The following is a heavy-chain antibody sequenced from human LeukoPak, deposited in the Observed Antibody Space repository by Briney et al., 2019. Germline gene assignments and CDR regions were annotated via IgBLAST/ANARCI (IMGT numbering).Heavy chain of an antibody. V-gene: IGHV1-18*01. J-gene: IGHJ3*02. CDR1: GYTFTSYG. CDR3: ARGLREAVTGHFSHAFDI. CDR2: ISAYNGNT. D-gene: IGHD6-19*01. Sequence: ASVQVSCKASGYTFTSYGISWVRQAPGQGLDGMGWISAYNGNTNYAQKLQGRVTMTTDTSTSTAYMELRSLRSDDTAVYFCARGLREAVTGHFSHAFDIWGQGTMVTVSS.